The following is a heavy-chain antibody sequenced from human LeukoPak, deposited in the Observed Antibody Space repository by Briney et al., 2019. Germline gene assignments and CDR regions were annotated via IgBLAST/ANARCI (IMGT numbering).Heavy chain of an antibody. CDR1: GYTFTSYA. V-gene: IGHV1-69*06. Sequence: ASVKVSCKASGYTFTSYAISWVRQAPGQGLEWMGGIIPIFGTANYAQKFQGRVTITADKSTSTAYMELSSLRSEDTAVYYCARDLGASGYTFMGPFDYWGQGTLVTVSS. CDR2: IIPIFGTA. J-gene: IGHJ4*02. CDR3: ARDLGASGYTFMGPFDY. D-gene: IGHD3-3*01.